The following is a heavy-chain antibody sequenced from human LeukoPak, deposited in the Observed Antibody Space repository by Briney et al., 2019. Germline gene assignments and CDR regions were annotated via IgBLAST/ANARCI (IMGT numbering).Heavy chain of an antibody. V-gene: IGHV4-34*01. J-gene: IGHJ4*02. Sequence: PSETLSLTCAVYGGSFSGYYWSWIRQPPGKGLEWIGEINHSGSTNYNPSLKSRVTISVDTSKNQFSLKLSSVTAADTAVYYCARGVRWLQFVCWGQGTLVTVSS. CDR3: ARGVRWLQFVC. CDR2: INHSGST. CDR1: GGSFSGYY. D-gene: IGHD5-24*01.